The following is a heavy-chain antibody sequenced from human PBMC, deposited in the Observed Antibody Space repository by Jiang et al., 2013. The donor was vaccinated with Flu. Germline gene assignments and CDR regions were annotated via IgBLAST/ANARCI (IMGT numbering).Heavy chain of an antibody. J-gene: IGHJ3*02. CDR3: ARPGNYGDYGDAFDI. V-gene: IGHV5-51*01. D-gene: IGHD4-17*01. Sequence: LEWMGIIYPGDSDTRYSPSFQGQVTISADKSISTAYLQWSSLKASDTAMYYCARPGNYGDYGDAFDIWGQGTMVTVSS. CDR2: IYPGDSDT.